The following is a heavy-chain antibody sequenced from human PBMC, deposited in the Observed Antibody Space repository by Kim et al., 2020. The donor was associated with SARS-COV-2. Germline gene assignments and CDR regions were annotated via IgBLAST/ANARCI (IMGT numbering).Heavy chain of an antibody. V-gene: IGHV3-30*07. J-gene: IGHJ4*02. D-gene: IGHD1-26*01. CDR3: ARELSGGGSYYAYYFDY. Sequence: VKGRFTISRDNSKNTLYRQMNSLRAEDTAVYYCARELSGGGSYYAYYFDYWGQGTLVTVSS.